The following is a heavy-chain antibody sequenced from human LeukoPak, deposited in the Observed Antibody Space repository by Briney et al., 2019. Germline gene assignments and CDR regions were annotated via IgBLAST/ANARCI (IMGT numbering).Heavy chain of an antibody. J-gene: IGHJ5*02. CDR3: AKARGSRYCSSTSCSKEQNWFDP. CDR2: ISGSGGST. Sequence: GGSLRLSCAASGFTFSSYAMSWVRQAPGKGLEWVSAISGSGGSTYYADSVKGRFTISRDNSKNTLYLQMNSLRAEDTAVYYCAKARGSRYCSSTSCSKEQNWFDPWGQGTLVTVSS. D-gene: IGHD2-2*01. V-gene: IGHV3-23*01. CDR1: GFTFSSYA.